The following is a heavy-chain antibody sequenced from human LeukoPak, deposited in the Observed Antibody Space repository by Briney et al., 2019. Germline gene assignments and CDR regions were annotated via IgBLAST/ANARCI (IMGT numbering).Heavy chain of an antibody. CDR3: AREVVPAAMLDY. CDR2: IYYSGST. CDR1: GGSISSGGYY. D-gene: IGHD2-2*01. V-gene: IGHV4-31*03. Sequence: SQTLSLTCTVSGGSISSGGYYWSWIRQHPGKGLEWIGYIYYSGSTYYNPSLKSRVTISVDTSKNQFSLKLSSVTAADTAVYYSAREVVPAAMLDYWGQGTLVTVSS. J-gene: IGHJ4*02.